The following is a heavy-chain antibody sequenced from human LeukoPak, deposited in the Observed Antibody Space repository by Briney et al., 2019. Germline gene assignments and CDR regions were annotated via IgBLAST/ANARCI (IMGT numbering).Heavy chain of an antibody. CDR2: IYYSGST. D-gene: IGHD3-22*01. CDR3: ARQRYYDSSGFDAFDI. Sequence: SETLSLTRTVSGGSISSSSYYWGWIRQPPGKGLEWIGSIYYSGSTYYNPSLKSRVTISVDTSKNQFSLKLSSVTAADTAVYYCARQRYYDSSGFDAFDIWGQGTMVTVSS. CDR1: GGSISSSSYY. J-gene: IGHJ3*02. V-gene: IGHV4-39*01.